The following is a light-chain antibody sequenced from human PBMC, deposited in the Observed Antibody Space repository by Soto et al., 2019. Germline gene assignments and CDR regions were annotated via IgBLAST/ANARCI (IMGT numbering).Light chain of an antibody. Sequence: EIVMTQSPATLSVSPGERATLSCRASQSVSGNLAWYQQRPGQAPRLLIYGASTRATGIPARFSGSGSGTEFTLTISSLQSEDFAVYYCQQYNNWPPWTFGQGTKVEIK. CDR1: QSVSGN. V-gene: IGKV3-15*01. CDR3: QQYNNWPPWT. CDR2: GAS. J-gene: IGKJ1*01.